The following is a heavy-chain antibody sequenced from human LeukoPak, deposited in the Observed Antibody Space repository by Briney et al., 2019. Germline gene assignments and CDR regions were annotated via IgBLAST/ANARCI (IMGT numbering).Heavy chain of an antibody. CDR2: INPNSGGT. Sequence: ASVKVSCKASGYTFTGYYMHWVRQAPGQGLEWMGWINPNSGGTNYAQEFQGRVTMTRDTSISTAYMELSRLRSDDTAVYYCARDHYYDSSGYYRRNFYFDYWGQGTLVTVSS. CDR1: GYTFTGYY. V-gene: IGHV1-2*02. J-gene: IGHJ4*02. D-gene: IGHD3-22*01. CDR3: ARDHYYDSSGYYRRNFYFDY.